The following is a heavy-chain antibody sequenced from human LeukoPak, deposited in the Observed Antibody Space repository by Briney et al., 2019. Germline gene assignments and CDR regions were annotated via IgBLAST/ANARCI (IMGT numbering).Heavy chain of an antibody. CDR2: VNPDSGGT. Sequence: ASVTVSCKASGYTFTGYYVHWVRQAPGQGLEWMGRVNPDSGGTNYAQKFQGRVTVTRDTSINTAYMELSRLRSDDTAVYYCARDNSGSTALDYWGQGTLVTVSS. J-gene: IGHJ4*02. D-gene: IGHD5-12*01. CDR3: ARDNSGSTALDY. CDR1: GYTFTGYY. V-gene: IGHV1-2*06.